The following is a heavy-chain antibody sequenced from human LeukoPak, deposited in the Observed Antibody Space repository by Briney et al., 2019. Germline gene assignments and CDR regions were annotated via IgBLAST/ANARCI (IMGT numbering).Heavy chain of an antibody. CDR1: RGSISSGSYY. J-gene: IGHJ4*02. CDR2: IYTSGST. CDR3: ARGESSWYLDY. V-gene: IGHV4-61*02. D-gene: IGHD6-13*01. Sequence: SQTLSLTCTVSRGSISSGSYYWSWIRQPAGKGLEWIGRIYTSGSTNYNPSLKSRVTISVDTSKNQFSLKLSSVTAADTAVYYCARGESSWYLDYWGQGTLVTVSS.